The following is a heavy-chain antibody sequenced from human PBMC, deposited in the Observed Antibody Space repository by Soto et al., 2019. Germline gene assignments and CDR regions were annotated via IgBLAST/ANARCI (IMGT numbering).Heavy chain of an antibody. D-gene: IGHD5-12*01. CDR3: AKTERPLRGYSGYACFDY. J-gene: IGHJ4*02. Sequence: GGSLRLSCAASGFTFSSYAMSWVRQAPGKGLEWVSAISGSGGSTYYADSVKGRFTISRDNSKNTLYLQMNSLRAEDTAVYYCAKTERPLRGYSGYACFDYWGQGTLVTVSS. CDR1: GFTFSSYA. CDR2: ISGSGGST. V-gene: IGHV3-23*01.